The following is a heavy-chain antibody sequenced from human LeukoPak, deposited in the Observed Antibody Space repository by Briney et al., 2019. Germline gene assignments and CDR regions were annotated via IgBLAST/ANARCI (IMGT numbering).Heavy chain of an antibody. V-gene: IGHV4-38-2*01. CDR3: ARHGNGYVYSYYYMDV. CDR2: IYQSGGT. D-gene: IGHD5-18*01. Sequence: PSETLSLICAVSNYSISSGYYWGWIRQPPGKGLEWIWSIYQSGGTSYTPSLKSRVTISIDTSKNQFSLMLSSVSAADTAVYYCARHGNGYVYSYYYMDVWDKGTTVTVSS. J-gene: IGHJ6*03. CDR1: NYSISSGYY.